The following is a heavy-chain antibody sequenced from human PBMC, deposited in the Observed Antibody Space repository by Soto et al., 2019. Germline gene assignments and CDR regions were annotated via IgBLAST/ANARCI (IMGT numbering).Heavy chain of an antibody. CDR2: IIPIFGTA. V-gene: IGHV1-69*06. CDR3: ARDSPNSGSYYFNSWYFDL. D-gene: IGHD1-26*01. CDR1: GGTFSSYA. J-gene: IGHJ2*01. Sequence: SVKVSCKASGGTFSSYAISWVRQAPGQGLEWMGGIIPIFGTANYAQKFQGRVTITADKSTSTAYTELSSLRSEDTAVYYCARDSPNSGSYYFNSWYFDLWGRGTLVTVSS.